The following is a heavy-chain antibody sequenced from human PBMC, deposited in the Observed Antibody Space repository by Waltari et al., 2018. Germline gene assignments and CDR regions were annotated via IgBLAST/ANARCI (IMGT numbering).Heavy chain of an antibody. V-gene: IGHV4-34*01. CDR2: INQSGST. CDR1: GGSFSGYY. J-gene: IGHJ3*02. CDR3: ASMGSSGQAFDI. D-gene: IGHD3-22*01. Sequence: QVQLQQWGAGLLKPSETLSLTCAVYGGSFSGYYWNWIRQPPGKGLEWIGEINQSGSTNYNPSLKSRVTISVDTSKNQFSLKLSSVTAADTAVYYCASMGSSGQAFDIWGQGTMVTVSS.